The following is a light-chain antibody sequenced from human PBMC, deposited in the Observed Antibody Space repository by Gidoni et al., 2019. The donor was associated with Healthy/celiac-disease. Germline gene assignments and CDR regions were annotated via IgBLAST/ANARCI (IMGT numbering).Light chain of an antibody. V-gene: IGLV2-23*02. CDR3: CSYAGRDVV. CDR2: EVS. CDR1: SIDFGSYHL. J-gene: IGLJ2*01. Sequence: QSALTQPASVSGSPGQSITISCTGTSIDFGSYHLVSWYQQHPGKAPKLMIYEVSKRPSGVSNRFSGSTSGNTASLTISGLQAEDEADYYCCSYAGRDVVFGGGTKLTVL.